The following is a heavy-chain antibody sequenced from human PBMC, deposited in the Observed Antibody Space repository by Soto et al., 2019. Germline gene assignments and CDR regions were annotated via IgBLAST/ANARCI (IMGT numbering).Heavy chain of an antibody. CDR2: IYYSGST. J-gene: IGHJ5*02. D-gene: IGHD2-21*02. CDR1: GGSISSSSYF. Sequence: HLQLQESVPGLVKPSETLSLTCSVSGGSISSSSYFWGWIRQPPGKGLEWIGSIYYSGSTYYNPSLKSRVTVSVDTSKNQFSLKLSSVTAADTAVYYCARHPSDFWFDPWGQGTLVTVSS. CDR3: ARHPSDFWFDP. V-gene: IGHV4-39*01.